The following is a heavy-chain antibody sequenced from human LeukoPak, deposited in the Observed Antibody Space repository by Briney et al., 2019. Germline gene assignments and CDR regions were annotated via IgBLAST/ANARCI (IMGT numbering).Heavy chain of an antibody. V-gene: IGHV1-18*04. CDR1: GYTFTGYY. CDR3: ARDRNGFCSSTSCPAHYYYYGMDV. J-gene: IGHJ6*02. Sequence: ASVKVSCKASGYTFTGYYMHWVRQAPGQGLEWMGWISAYNGNTNYAQKLQGRVTMTTDTSTSTAYMELRSLRSDDTAVYYCARDRNGFCSSTSCPAHYYYYGMDVWGQGTTVTVSS. D-gene: IGHD2-2*01. CDR2: ISAYNGNT.